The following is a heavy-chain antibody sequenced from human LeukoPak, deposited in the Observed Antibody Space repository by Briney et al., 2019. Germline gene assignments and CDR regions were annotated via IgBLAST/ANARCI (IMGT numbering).Heavy chain of an antibody. CDR2: IYHSGST. CDR3: ARGLQVRLGYFQH. Sequence: PSETLSLTCTVSGGSISSSSYYWGWIRQPPGKGLEWIGSIYHSGSTYYNPSLKSRVTIAVETSKNQFSLKLSSVTAADTAVYYCARGLQVRLGYFQHWGQGTLVTVSS. D-gene: IGHD2-2*01. V-gene: IGHV4-39*07. J-gene: IGHJ1*01. CDR1: GGSISSSSYY.